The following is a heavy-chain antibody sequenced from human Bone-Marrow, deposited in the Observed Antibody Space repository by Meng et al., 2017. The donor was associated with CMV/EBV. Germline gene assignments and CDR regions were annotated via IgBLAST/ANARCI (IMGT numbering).Heavy chain of an antibody. CDR2: MNPNSGNT. V-gene: IGHV1-8*02. Sequence: ASVKVSCKASGYTFTSYGINWVRQATGQGLEWMGWMNPNSGNTGYAQKFQGRVTMTRNTSISTAYMELSSLRSEDTAVYYCARVARRFTIFYPYWGQGTLVTVSS. CDR1: GYTFTSYG. D-gene: IGHD3-9*01. CDR3: ARVARRFTIFYPY. J-gene: IGHJ1*01.